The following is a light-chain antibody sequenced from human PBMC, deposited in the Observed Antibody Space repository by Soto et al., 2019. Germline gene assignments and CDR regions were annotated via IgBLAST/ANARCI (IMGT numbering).Light chain of an antibody. CDR2: DVS. J-gene: IGLJ2*01. CDR1: SSDVGGYNY. Sequence: QSVLTQPASVSGSPGQSITISCTGTSSDVGGYNYVSWYQQHPGKAPKLMIYDVSSRPSGVSTRFSGSKSGNTASLTISGLLSEDEADYYCTSYTTNKTPLFGGGTTVTVL. V-gene: IGLV2-14*03. CDR3: TSYTTNKTPL.